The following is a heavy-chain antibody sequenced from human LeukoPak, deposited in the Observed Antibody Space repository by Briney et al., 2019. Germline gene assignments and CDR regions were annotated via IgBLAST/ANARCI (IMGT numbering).Heavy chain of an antibody. V-gene: IGHV4-59*12. CDR2: IYHSGST. CDR1: GGSISSYY. D-gene: IGHD6-13*01. Sequence: SETLSLTCTVSGGSISSYYWSWIRQPPGKGLEWIGYIYHSGSTYYNPSLKSRVTISVDRSKNQFSLKLSSVTAADTAVYYCARDHVAAAANYWGQGTLVTVSS. CDR3: ARDHVAAAANY. J-gene: IGHJ4*02.